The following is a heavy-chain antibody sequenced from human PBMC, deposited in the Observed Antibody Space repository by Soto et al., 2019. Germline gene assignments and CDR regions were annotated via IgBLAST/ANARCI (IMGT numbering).Heavy chain of an antibody. Sequence: SETLSLTCAVSGGSISSGGYSWSWIRQPPGEGLEWIGYINHSGSTNYNPSLKSRVTISVDTSKNQLSLKLSSVTAADTAVYYCARVGALGSSSCFDYWGQGTLVTVSS. D-gene: IGHD6-13*01. V-gene: IGHV4-30-2*01. J-gene: IGHJ4*02. CDR3: ARVGALGSSSCFDY. CDR2: INHSGST. CDR1: GGSISSGGYS.